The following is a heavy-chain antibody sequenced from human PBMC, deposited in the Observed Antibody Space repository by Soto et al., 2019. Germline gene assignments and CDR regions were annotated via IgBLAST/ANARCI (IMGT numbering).Heavy chain of an antibody. V-gene: IGHV4-39*02. Sequence: SETLSLTCAVSGGSITTYNHFWGWIRQSPGKGLEWIANIQPSGSANYNPSLQSRITINPDTSKNQFSLQLNSVTPEDTAVYYCARDAAIEGGFDYWGQGTLVTVSS. CDR3: ARDAAIEGGFDY. J-gene: IGHJ4*02. CDR2: IQPSGSA. CDR1: GGSITTYNHF. D-gene: IGHD3-16*01.